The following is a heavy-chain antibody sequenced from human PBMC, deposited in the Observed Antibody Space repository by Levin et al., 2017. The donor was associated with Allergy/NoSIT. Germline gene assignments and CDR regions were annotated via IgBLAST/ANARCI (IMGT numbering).Heavy chain of an antibody. D-gene: IGHD3-22*01. J-gene: IGHJ4*02. Sequence: KVSCKGSGYTFTGYWIGWVRQMPGKGLEWMGIIYPGDSHTTYSPSFQGQVTISADKSISTAYLQWSSLKASDTAIYYCTLNYYDLSNSYVGRTRDFDYWGQGTLVTVSS. V-gene: IGHV5-51*01. CDR2: IYPGDSHT. CDR1: GYTFTGYW. CDR3: TLNYYDLSNSYVGRTRDFDY.